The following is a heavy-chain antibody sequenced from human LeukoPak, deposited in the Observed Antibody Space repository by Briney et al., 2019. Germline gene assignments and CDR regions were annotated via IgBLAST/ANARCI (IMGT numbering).Heavy chain of an antibody. CDR2: IIPIFGTA. CDR1: GGTFSSYA. V-gene: IGHV1-69*13. CDR3: ATSRGHHLLSPPINWFDP. J-gene: IGHJ5*02. D-gene: IGHD2-2*01. Sequence: GASVKGSCKASGGTFSSYAISWVRQAPGQGLEWMGGIIPIFGTANYAQKIQGRVTITADESTSTAYMELSSLRSEDTAVYYCATSRGHHLLSPPINWFDPWGQGTLVTVSS.